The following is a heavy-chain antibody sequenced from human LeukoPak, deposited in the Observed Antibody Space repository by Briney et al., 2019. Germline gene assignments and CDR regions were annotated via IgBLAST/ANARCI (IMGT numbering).Heavy chain of an antibody. CDR2: ISSSGSTI. Sequence: PGGSLRHSCAASGFTFNDYYMSWIRQAPGKGLEWVSYISSSGSTIYYADSVKGRFTISRDNAKNSLYLQMNSLRAEDTAVYYCASKWGILTGHDAFDIWGQGTMVTVSS. D-gene: IGHD3-9*01. J-gene: IGHJ3*02. CDR3: ASKWGILTGHDAFDI. V-gene: IGHV3-11*01. CDR1: GFTFNDYY.